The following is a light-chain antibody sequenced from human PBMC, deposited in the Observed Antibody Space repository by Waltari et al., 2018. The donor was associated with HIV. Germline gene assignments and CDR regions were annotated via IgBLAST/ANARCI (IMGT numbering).Light chain of an antibody. J-gene: IGLJ2*01. Sequence: QSVLTQPPSVSAAPGQKVTISCSGSSSNVGTNGVSWYQQLPGKSPTLLIYERNNRFPGVPDRFSASQSGTSATLGISGLQTGDEANYYCGTWDDKLGGGIFGGETKLTVL. CDR2: ERN. CDR1: SSNVGTNG. V-gene: IGLV1-51*01. CDR3: GTWDDKLGGGI.